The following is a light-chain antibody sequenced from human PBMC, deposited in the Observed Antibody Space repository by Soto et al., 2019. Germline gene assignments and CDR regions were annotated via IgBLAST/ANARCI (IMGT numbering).Light chain of an antibody. CDR2: GAS. CDR3: QQYNNWPQT. V-gene: IGKV3-15*01. J-gene: IGKJ1*01. CDR1: QSVSSN. Sequence: TQSPPTLSETQRERATLSCRASQSVSSNLAWYQQKPGQAPRLLIYGASTRATGIPARFSGSGSGTEFTLTISSLQSEDFAVYYCQQYNNWPQTFGQGTDVDIK.